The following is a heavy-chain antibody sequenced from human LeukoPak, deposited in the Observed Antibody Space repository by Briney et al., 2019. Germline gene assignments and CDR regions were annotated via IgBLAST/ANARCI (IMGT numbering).Heavy chain of an antibody. D-gene: IGHD4-23*01. J-gene: IGHJ4*02. Sequence: AGGSLRLSCAASGFTFDDYAMHWVRQAPGKGLEWVSGISWNSGSIGYADSVKGRFTISRDNAKNSLYLQMNSLRAEDTALYYCAKVRVIYGGNSLFDYWGQGTLVTVSS. CDR3: AKVRVIYGGNSLFDY. V-gene: IGHV3-9*01. CDR1: GFTFDDYA. CDR2: ISWNSGSI.